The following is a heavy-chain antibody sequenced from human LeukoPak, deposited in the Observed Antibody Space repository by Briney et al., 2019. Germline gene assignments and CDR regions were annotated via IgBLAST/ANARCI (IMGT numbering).Heavy chain of an antibody. D-gene: IGHD4-11*01. Sequence: ASVKVSCKASGYTFSSYGFSWVRQAPGQGLEWMGWINPNSGGTNYAQKFQGRVTMTRDTSISTAYMELSRLRSDDTAVYYCARATVTTTLGYWGQGTLVTVSS. CDR3: ARATVTTTLGY. V-gene: IGHV1-2*02. CDR1: GYTFSSYG. J-gene: IGHJ4*02. CDR2: INPNSGGT.